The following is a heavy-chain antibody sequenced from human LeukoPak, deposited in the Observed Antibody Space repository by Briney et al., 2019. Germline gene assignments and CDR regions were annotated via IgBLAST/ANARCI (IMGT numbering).Heavy chain of an antibody. CDR1: GFTFDDYA. J-gene: IGHJ4*02. D-gene: IGHD3-22*01. Sequence: GRSLRLSCAASGFTFDDYAMPWVRHAPGKGLEWVSGISWNSGSIGYADSVKGRFTISRDNAKNSLYLQMNSLRAEDTALYYCAKVGDYYDSSGPSDYWGQGTLVTVSS. CDR3: AKVGDYYDSSGPSDY. CDR2: ISWNSGSI. V-gene: IGHV3-9*01.